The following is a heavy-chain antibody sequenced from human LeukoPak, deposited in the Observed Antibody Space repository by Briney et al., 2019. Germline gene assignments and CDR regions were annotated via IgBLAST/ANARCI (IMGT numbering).Heavy chain of an antibody. CDR2: ISTSSSYI. Sequence: GGSLRLSCAASGFTFSSYSMNWVRQAPGKGLEWVSFISTSSSYIHNADSVKGRFTISRDNAENSLYLQMNSLRAEDTAVYYCARAAIAAARIYYYMDVWGKGTTVTVSS. CDR1: GFTFSSYS. J-gene: IGHJ6*03. D-gene: IGHD6-13*01. CDR3: ARAAIAAARIYYYMDV. V-gene: IGHV3-21*01.